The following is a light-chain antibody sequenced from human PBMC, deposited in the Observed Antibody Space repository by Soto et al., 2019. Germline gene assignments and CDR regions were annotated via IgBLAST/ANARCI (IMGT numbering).Light chain of an antibody. CDR2: DVS. V-gene: IGLV2-14*01. CDR3: SSYTGSSTYVV. J-gene: IGLJ2*01. Sequence: QSSLTQPASVSGTPGQSITISCTGTSSDVSGYNYVSWYQQHPGKAPKLMIYDVSNRPSGVSNRFSGSKSANTASLTISGLQAEDEADYYCSSYTGSSTYVVFGGGTKLTVL. CDR1: SSDVSGYNY.